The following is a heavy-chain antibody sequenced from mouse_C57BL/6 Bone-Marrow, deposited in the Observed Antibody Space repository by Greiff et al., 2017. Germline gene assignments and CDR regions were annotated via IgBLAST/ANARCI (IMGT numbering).Heavy chain of an antibody. CDR1: GFSLTSYG. D-gene: IGHD2-2*01. V-gene: IGHV2-5*01. Sequence: QVQLKESGPGLVQPSQSLSITCTVSGFSLTSYGVHWVRQSPGKGLEWLGVIWRGGSTDYNAAFMSRLSITKDNSTSQVFFKMNSLQADDTAIYYCAKNSLYGFYAMDYWGQGTSVTVSS. CDR3: AKNSLYGFYAMDY. CDR2: IWRGGST. J-gene: IGHJ4*01.